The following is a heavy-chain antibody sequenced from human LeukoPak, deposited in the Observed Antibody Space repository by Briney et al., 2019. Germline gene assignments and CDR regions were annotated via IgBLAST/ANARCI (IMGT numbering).Heavy chain of an antibody. D-gene: IGHD4-17*01. Sequence: SETLSLTCAVYGASSSGYYWNWIRQPPGKGLECIGEINHRGNANYNPSIKSRVTMSVDTSKNQFSLELRSVTAADTAVYYCARGDATSVTRFRPRPYLDYWGQGTLVTVSS. CDR1: GASSSGYY. J-gene: IGHJ4*02. CDR2: INHRGNA. CDR3: ARGDATSVTRFRPRPYLDY. V-gene: IGHV4-34*01.